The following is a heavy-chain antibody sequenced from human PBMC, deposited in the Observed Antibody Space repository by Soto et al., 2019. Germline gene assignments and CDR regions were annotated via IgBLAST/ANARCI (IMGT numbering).Heavy chain of an antibody. Sequence: XSVKVSCKASGYTFTSYGISWVRQAPGQGLEWMGWISAYNGNTNYAQKLQGRVTMTTDTSTSTAYMELRSLRSDDTAVYYCAISFNSSGPSRAFDIWGQGTMVTVSS. V-gene: IGHV1-18*01. CDR1: GYTFTSYG. CDR2: ISAYNGNT. D-gene: IGHD6-19*01. CDR3: AISFNSSGPSRAFDI. J-gene: IGHJ3*02.